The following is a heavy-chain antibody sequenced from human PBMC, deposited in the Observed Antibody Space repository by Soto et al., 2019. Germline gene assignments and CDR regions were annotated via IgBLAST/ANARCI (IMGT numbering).Heavy chain of an antibody. CDR3: ARDPRIYSDPYYFDY. J-gene: IGHJ4*02. D-gene: IGHD4-17*01. CDR2: IFYYGNT. V-gene: IGHV4-59*01. Sequence: SETLSLTCTVSGGSISSFYWSWIRQPPGKGLEWIGYIFYYGNTNYNPSLKSRVTISIDTSKNQFSLKMSSVTAADTAVYYCARDPRIYSDPYYFDYWGQGTLVTVSS. CDR1: GGSISSFY.